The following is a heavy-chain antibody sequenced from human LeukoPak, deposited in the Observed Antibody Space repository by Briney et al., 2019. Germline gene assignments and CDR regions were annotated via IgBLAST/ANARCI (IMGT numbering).Heavy chain of an antibody. V-gene: IGHV3-23*01. CDR1: GFTFSSYA. J-gene: IGHJ3*02. CDR3: ARSRRAVNDAFDI. CDR2: ISGSGGST. Sequence: GGSLRLSCAASGFTFSSYAMSWVRQAPGKGLEWVSAISGSGGSTYYADSVKGRFTISRDNSKNTLYLQMNSLRAEDTAVYYCARSRRAVNDAFDIWGQGTMVTVSS. D-gene: IGHD6-19*01.